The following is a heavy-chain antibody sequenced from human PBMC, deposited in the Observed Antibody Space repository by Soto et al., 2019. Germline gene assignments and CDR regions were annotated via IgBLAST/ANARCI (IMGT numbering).Heavy chain of an antibody. CDR3: ARDWGSTSNRTNYYYYYYMDV. D-gene: IGHD1-7*01. J-gene: IGHJ6*03. V-gene: IGHV1-69*13. Sequence: ASVKVSCKASGGTFSSYAISWVRQAPGQGLEWMGGIIPIFGTANYAQKFQGRVTITADESTSTAYMELSSLRSADTAVYYCARDWGSTSNRTNYYYYYYMDVWGKGTTVTVSS. CDR1: GGTFSSYA. CDR2: IIPIFGTA.